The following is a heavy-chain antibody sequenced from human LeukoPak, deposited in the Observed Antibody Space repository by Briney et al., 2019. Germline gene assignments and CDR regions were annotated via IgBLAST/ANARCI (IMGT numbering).Heavy chain of an antibody. CDR2: FDPEDGET. J-gene: IGHJ4*02. D-gene: IGHD3-10*01. Sequence: ASVKVSCKVSGYTLTELSMHWVRQAPGKGLEWVGGFDPEDGETIYAQKFQGRVTMTEDTSTDTAYMELSSLRSEDTAVYYCATDLRFSGIFDYWGQGTLVTVSS. CDR1: GYTLTELS. CDR3: ATDLRFSGIFDY. V-gene: IGHV1-24*01.